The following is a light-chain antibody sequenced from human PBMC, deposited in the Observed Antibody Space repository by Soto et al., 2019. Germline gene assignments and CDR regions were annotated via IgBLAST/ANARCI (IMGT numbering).Light chain of an antibody. J-gene: IGKJ4*01. CDR3: QQYKYWPPPT. V-gene: IGKV3-15*01. Sequence: EIVMTQSPATLSVSPGETATLSCRASQSVTYNLAWYQKKPGQGPRLLIYGAFTRATEIPARFSGSGSGTEFTLTISSLPPEDFAVYYCQQYKYWPPPTFGGGTKVEIK. CDR1: QSVTYN. CDR2: GAF.